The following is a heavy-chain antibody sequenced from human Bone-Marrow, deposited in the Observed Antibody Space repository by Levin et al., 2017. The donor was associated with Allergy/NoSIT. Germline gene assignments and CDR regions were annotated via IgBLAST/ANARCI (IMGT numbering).Heavy chain of an antibody. CDR3: TTDSVGPTWIQLWFGRFDP. CDR2: IKSKTDGGTT. CDR1: GFTFSNAW. V-gene: IGHV3-15*01. Sequence: GESLKISCAASGFTFSNAWMSWVRQAPGKGLEWVGRIKSKTDGGTTDYAAPVKGRFTISRDDSKNTLYLQMNSLKTEDTAVYYCTTDSVGPTWIQLWFGRFDPWGQGTLVTVSS. D-gene: IGHD5-18*01. J-gene: IGHJ5*02.